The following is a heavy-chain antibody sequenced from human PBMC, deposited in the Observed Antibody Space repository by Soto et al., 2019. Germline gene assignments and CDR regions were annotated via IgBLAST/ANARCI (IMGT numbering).Heavy chain of an antibody. Sequence: QVQLQESGPGLVKPSETLSLTCTVSGGSVSSVSFYWSWIRQPPGKGLEWIGYIFYTGGTNYSPSLKSRVTISVDTSKNQFSLKLNSVSAADTAVYYCARDARQPVSEGGYYYYAMDVWGQGTAVTVSS. D-gene: IGHD1-1*01. CDR2: IFYTGGT. CDR1: GGSVSSVSFY. CDR3: ARDARQPVSEGGYYYYAMDV. J-gene: IGHJ6*02. V-gene: IGHV4-61*01.